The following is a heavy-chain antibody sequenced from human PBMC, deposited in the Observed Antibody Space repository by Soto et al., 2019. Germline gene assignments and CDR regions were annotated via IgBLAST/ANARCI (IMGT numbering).Heavy chain of an antibody. CDR2: IHSSGTT. Sequence: QVQLHEPGPGLVKPSETLSLTCTVSAVSTSNFFWKWFRQPPGKGLEWIGNIHSSGTTNYNSSLESRVTILLHTSNIQCSLKMNAVTAADTSVYYCARGSGWLNDYWGQGSQVTVST. CDR3: ARGSGWLNDY. D-gene: IGHD6-19*01. J-gene: IGHJ4*02. V-gene: IGHV4-59*08. CDR1: AVSTSNFF.